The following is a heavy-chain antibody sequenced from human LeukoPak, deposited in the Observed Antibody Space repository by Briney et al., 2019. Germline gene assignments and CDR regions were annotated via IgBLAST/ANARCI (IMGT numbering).Heavy chain of an antibody. J-gene: IGHJ3*02. CDR3: AKARVTMMGHDAFDI. V-gene: IGHV3-30*04. CDR2: ISYDGSNK. CDR1: GFTFSSYA. Sequence: GRSLRLSCAASGFTFSSYAMLWVRQAPGKGLEWVAVISYDGSNKYYADSVKGRFTISRDNSKNTLYLQMNSLRAEDTAVYYCAKARVTMMGHDAFDIWGQGTMVTVSS. D-gene: IGHD3-22*01.